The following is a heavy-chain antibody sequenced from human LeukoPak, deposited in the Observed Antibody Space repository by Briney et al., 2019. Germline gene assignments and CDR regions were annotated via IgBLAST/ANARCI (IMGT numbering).Heavy chain of an antibody. CDR1: GLTFTKAW. Sequence: GGSLRLSCAASGLTFTKAWMTWVRQAPGKGLEWVGRTRNKANSYTTEYAASVKGRFTISGDDSRNSLYLQMNSLKTEDTAVYYCARGLSSNLYYYYMDVWGKGTTVTVSS. D-gene: IGHD4-11*01. CDR2: TRNKANSYTT. J-gene: IGHJ6*03. V-gene: IGHV3-72*01. CDR3: ARGLSSNLYYYYMDV.